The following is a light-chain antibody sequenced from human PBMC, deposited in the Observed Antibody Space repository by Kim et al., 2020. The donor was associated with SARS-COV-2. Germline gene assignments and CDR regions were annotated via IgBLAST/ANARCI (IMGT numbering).Light chain of an antibody. CDR2: GGS. CDR3: QQDGGAPS. CDR1: QSVSSSY. Sequence: SRSQGHRVRHSCRASQSVSSSYLAWYQQRPGQAQRRVMYGGSSRATGIPDRFSGSGSGTDFTLTSSRLEPEDFAVYYCQQDGGAPSCGQGTKLEI. V-gene: IGKV3-20*01. J-gene: IGKJ2*01.